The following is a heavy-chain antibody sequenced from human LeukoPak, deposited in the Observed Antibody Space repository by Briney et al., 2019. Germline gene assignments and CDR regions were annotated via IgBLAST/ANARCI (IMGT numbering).Heavy chain of an antibody. CDR2: IIPILGIA. Sequence: ASVKVSCKASGGTFSSYTISWVRQAPGQGLGWMGRIIPILGIANYAQKFQGRVTITADKSTSTAYMELSSLRSEDTAVYYCARDGHPANIVVVPAASGFDPWGQGTLVTVSS. CDR1: GGTFSSYT. J-gene: IGHJ5*02. CDR3: ARDGHPANIVVVPAASGFDP. V-gene: IGHV1-69*04. D-gene: IGHD2-2*01.